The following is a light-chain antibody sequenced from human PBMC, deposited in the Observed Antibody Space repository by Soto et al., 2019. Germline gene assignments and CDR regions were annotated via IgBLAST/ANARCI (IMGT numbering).Light chain of an antibody. CDR3: QQYYETLWT. J-gene: IGKJ1*01. V-gene: IGKV4-1*01. CDR1: QSVLYSSNNKNY. Sequence: DIVLTQSPDSLAVSLGERATINCKSSQSVLYSSNNKNYLAWYQQRPGQPPKLLISWASTRESGVPDRFSGSGSGTDFTLTISSLQAEDVAVYYCQQYYETLWTFGQGTKVEIK. CDR2: WAS.